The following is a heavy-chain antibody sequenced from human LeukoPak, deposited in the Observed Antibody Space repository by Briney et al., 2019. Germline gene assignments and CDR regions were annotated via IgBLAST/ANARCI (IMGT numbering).Heavy chain of an antibody. V-gene: IGHV3-53*01. CDR3: ARGLGRELDGAFDI. CDR1: GFIVSSNY. D-gene: IGHD3-10*01. Sequence: GGSLRLSCAASGFIVSSNYMSWVRQAPWKGLEWVSVIYSGGRTYYADSVKGRFTISRDNSRNTLYLQMNSLRAEDTAVYYCARGLGRELDGAFDIWGQGTMVTVSS. J-gene: IGHJ3*02. CDR2: IYSGGRT.